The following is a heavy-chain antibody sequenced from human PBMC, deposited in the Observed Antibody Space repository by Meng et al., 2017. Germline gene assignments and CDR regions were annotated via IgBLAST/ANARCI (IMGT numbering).Heavy chain of an antibody. V-gene: IGHV1-2*06. CDR1: GYTFTGYY. Sequence: QVQLGQSGAEVKKPGASGKVSCKASGYTFTGYYMHWVRQAPGQGLEWMGRINPNSGGTNYAQKFQGRVTMTRDTSISTAYMELSRLRSDDTAVYYCAREWGSGWYVIDYWGQGTLVTVSS. J-gene: IGHJ4*02. CDR3: AREWGSGWYVIDY. D-gene: IGHD6-19*01. CDR2: INPNSGGT.